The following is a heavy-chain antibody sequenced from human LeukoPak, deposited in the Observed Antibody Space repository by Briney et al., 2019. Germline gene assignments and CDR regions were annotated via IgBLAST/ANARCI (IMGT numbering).Heavy chain of an antibody. J-gene: IGHJ4*02. D-gene: IGHD3-22*01. CDR1: GFTFGLYS. V-gene: IGHV3-21*01. Sequence: GGSLRLSCAASGFTFGLYSMTWVRQAPGKGLEWVSLIDSNSNFMNYADSVKGRFTISRDNARNSLSLQMNSLRAEDTAMYYCAREVVVTGFPYYFDYWGQGALVTVSS. CDR2: IDSNSNFM. CDR3: AREVVVTGFPYYFDY.